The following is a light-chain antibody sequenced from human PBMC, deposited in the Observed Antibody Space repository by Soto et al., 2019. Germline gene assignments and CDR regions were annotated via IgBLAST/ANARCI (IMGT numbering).Light chain of an antibody. CDR2: RNT. J-gene: IGLJ3*02. CDR3: AAWDDRLNGWV. CDR1: YSNIGAGYD. Sequence: QAVLTQPPSVSGAPGQGVTISCAGTYSNIGAGYDVHWYQQIPGTAPKLLIHRNTLRSSGVPDRFSGSKSGTSASLAITGLQAEDEADYYCAAWDDRLNGWVFGGGTKLTVL. V-gene: IGLV1-40*01.